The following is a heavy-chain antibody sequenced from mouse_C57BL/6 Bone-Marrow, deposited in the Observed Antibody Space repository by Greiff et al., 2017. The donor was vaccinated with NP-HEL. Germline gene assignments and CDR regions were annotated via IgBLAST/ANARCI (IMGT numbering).Heavy chain of an antibody. CDR3: ARRAITTAPYYAMDY. V-gene: IGHV1-55*01. Sequence: QVQLQQPGAELVKPGASVKMSCKASGYIFTSYWITWVKQRPGQGLEWIGDIYPGSGSTNYNEKFKSKATLTVDTSSSTAYMQLSSLTSEDSAVYFCARRAITTAPYYAMDYWGQGTSVTVSS. J-gene: IGHJ4*01. CDR2: IYPGSGST. CDR1: GYIFTSYW. D-gene: IGHD1-1*01.